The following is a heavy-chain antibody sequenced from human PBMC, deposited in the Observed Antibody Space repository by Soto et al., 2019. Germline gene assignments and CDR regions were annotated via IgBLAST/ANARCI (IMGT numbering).Heavy chain of an antibody. Sequence: QVQLVQSGAEVKKPGASVKVSCKASGYTFTSYGFSWVRQAPGQGLEWMGWITTYNGNTNYAQKLQGRVTMTTDTATSTAYMERRRLRSDDTAVYYCVVAAQPHYFDYWGQGTLVTVSS. CDR2: ITTYNGNT. J-gene: IGHJ4*02. CDR3: VVAAQPHYFDY. CDR1: GYTFTSYG. D-gene: IGHD2-15*01. V-gene: IGHV1-18*01.